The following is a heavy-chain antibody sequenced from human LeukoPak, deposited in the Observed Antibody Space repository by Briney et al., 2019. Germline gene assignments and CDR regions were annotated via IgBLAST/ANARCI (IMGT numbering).Heavy chain of an antibody. CDR1: GFTFSSYG. D-gene: IGHD3-10*01. CDR3: AKDSNYYGSGIHYYYGMDV. Sequence: GGSLRLSCAASGFTFSSYGMHWVRQAPGKGLEWVAVISYDGSNKYYADSVKGRFTISRDNSKNTLYLQMNSLRAEDTALYYCAKDSNYYGSGIHYYYGMDVWGQGTTVTVSS. CDR2: ISYDGSNK. J-gene: IGHJ6*02. V-gene: IGHV3-30*18.